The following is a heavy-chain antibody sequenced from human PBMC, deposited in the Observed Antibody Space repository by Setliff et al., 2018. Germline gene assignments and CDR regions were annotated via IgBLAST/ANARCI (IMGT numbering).Heavy chain of an antibody. V-gene: IGHV4-39*07. CDR2: VSYSGIT. Sequence: SETLSLTCSVSDGSMTSGSYYWGWIRQPPGKGLEWIGSVSYSGITTYNVSLKSRVSISVDTSKNQLSLTLSSVTAADTAVYYCVREGYSEYFQDWGRGTLVTVSS. CDR3: VREGYSEYFQD. D-gene: IGHD1-1*01. CDR1: DGSMTSGSYY. J-gene: IGHJ1*01.